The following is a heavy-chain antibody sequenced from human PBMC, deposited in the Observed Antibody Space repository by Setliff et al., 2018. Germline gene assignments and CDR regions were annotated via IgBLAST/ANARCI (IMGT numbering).Heavy chain of an antibody. V-gene: IGHV4-59*01. CDR1: GDSMSFSY. D-gene: IGHD3-10*01. J-gene: IGHJ4*02. Sequence: LSLTCSVSGDSMSFSYWSWIRQPPGKGLEWIGYIYYSGSTDSHPSLKSRVSTSIDTSKNQFSLNVRSVTAADTAIYYCAKGRGEMDSWGQGILVTVSS. CDR2: IYYSGST. CDR3: AKGRGEMDS.